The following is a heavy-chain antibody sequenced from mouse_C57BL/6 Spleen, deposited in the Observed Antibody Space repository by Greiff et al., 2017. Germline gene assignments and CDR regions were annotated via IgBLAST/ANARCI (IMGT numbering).Heavy chain of an antibody. D-gene: IGHD2-2*01. CDR1: GYTFTSYW. CDR2: IDPSDSYT. V-gene: IGHV1-50*01. Sequence: QVQLQQSGAELVKPGASVKLSCKASGYTFTSYWMQWVKQRPGQGLEWIGEIDPSDSYTNYNQKFKGKATLTVDTSSSTAYMQLSSLTSEDSAVYYCARRAIYYGYDEFAYWGQGTLVTVSA. CDR3: ARRAIYYGYDEFAY. J-gene: IGHJ3*01.